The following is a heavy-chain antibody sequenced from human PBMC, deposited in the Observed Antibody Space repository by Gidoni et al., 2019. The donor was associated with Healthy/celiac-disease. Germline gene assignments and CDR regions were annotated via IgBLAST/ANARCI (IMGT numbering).Heavy chain of an antibody. D-gene: IGHD2-2*01. CDR1: GGSFSGYY. Sequence: QVQLQQWGAGLLKPSETLSLTCAVYGGSFSGYYWSWIRQPPGKGLEWIGEINHRGSTNYNPSLKSRVTISVDTSKNQFSLKLSSVTAADTAVYYCARARGYCSSTSCLVGYYYGMDVWGQGTTVTVSS. J-gene: IGHJ6*02. CDR2: INHRGST. V-gene: IGHV4-34*01. CDR3: ARARGYCSSTSCLVGYYYGMDV.